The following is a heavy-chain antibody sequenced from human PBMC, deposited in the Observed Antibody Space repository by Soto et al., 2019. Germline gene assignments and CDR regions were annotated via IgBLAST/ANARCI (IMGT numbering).Heavy chain of an antibody. CDR2: IYYSGST. Sequence: PSETVSLTCTVSGGSISSYYWSWIRQPPGKGLEWIGYIYYSGSTNYNPSLKSRVTISVDTSKNQFSLKLSSVTAADTAVYYCARGVTYYYDSSGPITFDYWGQGTLVTVAS. CDR1: GGSISSYY. V-gene: IGHV4-59*01. J-gene: IGHJ4*02. D-gene: IGHD3-22*01. CDR3: ARGVTYYYDSSGPITFDY.